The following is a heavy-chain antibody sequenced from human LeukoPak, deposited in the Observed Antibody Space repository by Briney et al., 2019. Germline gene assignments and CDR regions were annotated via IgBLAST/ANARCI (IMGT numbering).Heavy chain of an antibody. J-gene: IGHJ4*02. D-gene: IGHD6-19*01. Sequence: SGTLSLTCAVSGGSISSSNWWSWVRQPPGKGLEWIGEISHSGSTNYSPSLKSRVTISVDKSKNQFSLKLSSVTAADTAVYYCARVIIAVAGRGSFDYWGQGTLVTVSS. CDR1: GGSISSSNW. CDR2: ISHSGST. CDR3: ARVIIAVAGRGSFDY. V-gene: IGHV4-4*02.